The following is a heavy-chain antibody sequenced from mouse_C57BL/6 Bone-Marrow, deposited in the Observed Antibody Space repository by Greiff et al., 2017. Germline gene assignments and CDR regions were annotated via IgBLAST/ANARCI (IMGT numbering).Heavy chain of an antibody. CDR1: GFSLTSYG. CDR3: ASFWYFDV. V-gene: IGHV2-2*01. J-gene: IGHJ1*03. CDR2: IWSGGST. Sequence: VQGVESGPGLVQPSQSLSITCTVSGFSLTSYGVHWVRQSPGKGLEWLGVIWSGGSTDYNAAFISRLSISKDNSKGQVFFKMNSLQADDTAIYDCASFWYFDVWGTGTTVTVSS.